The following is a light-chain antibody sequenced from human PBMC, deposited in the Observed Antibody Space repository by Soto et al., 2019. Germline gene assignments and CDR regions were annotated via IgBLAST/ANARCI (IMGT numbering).Light chain of an antibody. CDR2: GAS. Sequence: IVLTQSPGTLSLSPGEGLTLSCRASQSVTSSYLAWYQHKPGQAPRLLIYGASTKATGTPDRFSGSGSGTVFTLTISRLEPEDFAVYYCQQYGSSPFTFGPGTKVDIK. J-gene: IGKJ3*01. V-gene: IGKV3-20*01. CDR1: QSVTSSY. CDR3: QQYGSSPFT.